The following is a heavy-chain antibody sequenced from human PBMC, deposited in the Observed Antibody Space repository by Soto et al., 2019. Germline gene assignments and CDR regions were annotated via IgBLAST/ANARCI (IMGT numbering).Heavy chain of an antibody. D-gene: IGHD5-12*01. CDR2: ISSSSSTI. CDR1: GFTFSSYS. CDR3: AREGRYSGSDYFDY. Sequence: QPGGSLRLSCGASGFTFSSYSMNWVRQAPGKGLEWISYISSSSSTIFYADSVKGRFTISRDNDKNSLYLQMNNLRDEDTAGYFCAREGRYSGSDYFDYWGQGTLVTVSS. V-gene: IGHV3-48*02. J-gene: IGHJ4*02.